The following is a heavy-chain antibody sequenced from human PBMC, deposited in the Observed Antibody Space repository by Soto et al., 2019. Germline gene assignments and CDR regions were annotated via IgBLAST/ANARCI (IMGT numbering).Heavy chain of an antibody. D-gene: IGHD4-17*01. CDR1: GYTFTSYG. CDR2: ISADNGNT. CDR3: ARDRYDYGDICFAY. Sequence: QVQLVQSGAEVKKPGASVKVSCKASGYTFTSYGISWVRQAPGQGLEWMGWISADNGNTNYAQKLQGRVTRTTDTSTSTGEMELKSLRSDDTAVYYCARDRYDYGDICFAYWGQGTLVTVSS. V-gene: IGHV1-18*01. J-gene: IGHJ4*02.